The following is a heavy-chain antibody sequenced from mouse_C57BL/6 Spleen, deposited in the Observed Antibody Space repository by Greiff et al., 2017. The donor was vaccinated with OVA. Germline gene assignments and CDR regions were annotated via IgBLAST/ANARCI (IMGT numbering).Heavy chain of an antibody. J-gene: IGHJ2*01. D-gene: IGHD1-1*02. V-gene: IGHV1-50*01. Sequence: QVQLQQPGAELVKPGASVKLSCKASGYTFTSYWMQWVKQRPGQGLEWIGEIDPSDSYTNCNQKFKGKATLTVDTSSSTAYMQLSSLTSEDSAVYYCARGGWAPYYFDYWGQGTTLTVSS. CDR2: IDPSDSYT. CDR1: GYTFTSYW. CDR3: ARGGWAPYYFDY.